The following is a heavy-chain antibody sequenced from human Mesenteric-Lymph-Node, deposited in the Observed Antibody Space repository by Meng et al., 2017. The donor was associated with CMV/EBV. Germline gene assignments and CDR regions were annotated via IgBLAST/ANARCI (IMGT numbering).Heavy chain of an antibody. CDR2: IIPILGIA. J-gene: IGHJ5*02. D-gene: IGHD6-13*01. CDR3: AGGIAAAGSRWFDP. Sequence: QVQLAKSGAVVKTPGPTVRVSCKASGGTFSSYTISWVRQAPGKGLEWMGRIIPILGIANYAQKFQGRVTITADKSTSTAYMELSSLGSEDTAVYYCAGGIAAAGSRWFDPWGQGTLVTVSS. V-gene: IGHV1-69*02. CDR1: GGTFSSYT.